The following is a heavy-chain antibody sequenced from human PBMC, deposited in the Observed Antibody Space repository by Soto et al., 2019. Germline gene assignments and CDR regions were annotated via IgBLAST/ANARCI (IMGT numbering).Heavy chain of an antibody. CDR1: GASIRSSDYS. D-gene: IGHD2-21*01. CDR3: VSCGRCETPQDY. CDR2: IYYTGST. Sequence: SPTMPVTCSVSGASIRSSDYSWAWVRRPPGKGLEWIGSIYYTGSTYYTTSLKSRVSISADTSKSQFSLKLTSGTAADTAVYHCVSCGRCETPQDYWRQGTLVTVSS. V-gene: IGHV4-39*01. J-gene: IGHJ4*02.